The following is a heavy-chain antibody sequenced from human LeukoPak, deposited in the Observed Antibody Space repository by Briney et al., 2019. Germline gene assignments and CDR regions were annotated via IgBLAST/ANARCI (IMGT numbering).Heavy chain of an antibody. V-gene: IGHV1-69*13. D-gene: IGHD6-19*01. CDR2: IIPIFGTA. Sequence: ASVKVSCKASGGTFSSYAISWVRQAPGQGLEWMGGIIPIFGTANYAQKFQGRVTITADESTSTACMELSSLRSEDTAVYYCARVGQQWLDLDYWGQGTLVTVSS. CDR1: GGTFSSYA. J-gene: IGHJ4*02. CDR3: ARVGQQWLDLDY.